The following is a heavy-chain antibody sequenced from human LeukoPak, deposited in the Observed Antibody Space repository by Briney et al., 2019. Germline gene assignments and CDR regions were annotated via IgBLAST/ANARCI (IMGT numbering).Heavy chain of an antibody. Sequence: GGSLRLSCAASGFTFSNSWLHWVRQAPGKGLVWVSRINERGSSTSYADSVKGRFTISRDNAKNTLYLRMNNLGADDTAVYYCAGGRLVATSKAVAIDYWGQGTLVTVSS. CDR1: GFTFSNSW. V-gene: IGHV3-74*01. D-gene: IGHD5-12*01. J-gene: IGHJ4*02. CDR3: AGGRLVATSKAVAIDY. CDR2: INERGSST.